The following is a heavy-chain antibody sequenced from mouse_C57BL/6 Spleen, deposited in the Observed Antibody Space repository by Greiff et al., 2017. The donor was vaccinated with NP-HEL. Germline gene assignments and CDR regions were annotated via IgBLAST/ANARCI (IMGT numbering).Heavy chain of an antibody. CDR1: GYSITSGYY. D-gene: IGHD3-2*02. J-gene: IGHJ4*01. CDR3: ARLQLRLHAMDY. CDR2: ISYDGSN. Sequence: EVKLVESGPGLVKPSQSLSLTCSVTGYSITSGYYWNWIRQFPGNKLEWMGYISYDGSNNYNPSLKNRISITRDTSKNQFFLKLNSVTTEDTATYYCARLQLRLHAMDYWGQGTSVTVSS. V-gene: IGHV3-6*01.